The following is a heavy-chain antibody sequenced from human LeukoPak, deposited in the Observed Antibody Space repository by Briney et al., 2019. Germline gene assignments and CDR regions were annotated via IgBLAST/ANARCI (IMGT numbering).Heavy chain of an antibody. J-gene: IGHJ5*02. CDR2: IVVGSGYT. CDR3: AADLLPTDPYNWFDP. D-gene: IGHD2-2*01. CDR1: GFTFTTSA. V-gene: IGHV1-58*01. Sequence: SVKVSCKASGFTFTTSAVHWVRQARGQRLEWIGWIVVGSGYTNFARSFQERVTFTRDMSTGTAYMELSSLRSEDTAVYYCAADLLPTDPYNWFDPWGQGSLVTVSS.